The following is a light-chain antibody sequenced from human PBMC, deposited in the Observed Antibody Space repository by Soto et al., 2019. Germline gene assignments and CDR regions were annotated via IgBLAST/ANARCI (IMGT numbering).Light chain of an antibody. V-gene: IGKV3-20*01. CDR3: QQYGSSGT. J-gene: IGKJ1*01. CDR2: AVS. Sequence: VLTQSAGKLSFSPGQRATLSCRASQSVSSSSVAWYRQRPGQAPRLLIYAVSSRAIETPDRFSGSGSGTEFTLTIRRLEPEDFAVYYCQQYGSSGTFGQGTKVDIK. CDR1: QSVSSSS.